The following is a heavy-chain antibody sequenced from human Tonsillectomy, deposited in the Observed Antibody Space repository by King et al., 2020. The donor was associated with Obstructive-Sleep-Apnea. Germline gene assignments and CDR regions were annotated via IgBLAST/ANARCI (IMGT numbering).Heavy chain of an antibody. CDR2: IYPGDSDT. Sequence: QLVQSGAEVKKPGESLKISCKGSGYSFTTYWSGWVRQMPGKGLEWMGIIYPGDSDTRNSPSFQGQVTISADKSISTAYLQWSSLKASDTAMYYCARLDAMVRGVFDSWGQGTLVTVSS. J-gene: IGHJ4*02. CDR3: ARLDAMVRGVFDS. D-gene: IGHD3-10*01. V-gene: IGHV5-51*01. CDR1: GYSFTTYW.